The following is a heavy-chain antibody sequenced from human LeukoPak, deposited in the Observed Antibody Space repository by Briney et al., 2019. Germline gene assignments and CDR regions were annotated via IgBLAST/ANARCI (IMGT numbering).Heavy chain of an antibody. CDR1: GGSISSSNW. CDR3: ARAGTMVRGVIISYGMDV. V-gene: IGHV4-4*02. Sequence: SETLSLTCAVSGGSISSSNWWSWVRQPPGKGLEWIGEIYHSGSTNYNPSLKSRVTISVDKSKNQFSLKLSSVTAADTAVYYCARAGTMVRGVIISYGMDVWGQGTTVTVSS. CDR2: IYHSGST. D-gene: IGHD3-10*01. J-gene: IGHJ6*02.